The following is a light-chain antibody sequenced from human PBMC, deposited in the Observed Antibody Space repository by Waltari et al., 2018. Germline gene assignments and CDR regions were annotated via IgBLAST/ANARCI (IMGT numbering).Light chain of an antibody. CDR1: QSVSRA. CDR3: QHYLRLPVT. Sequence: ELVLTQSPGPLSLSLGERAPVSCRASQSVSRALAWYQQKPGQAPRPLIYGASTRATGIPDRFSGSGSGTDFSLTISRLEPDDFAVYYCQHYLRLPVTFGQGTTVEI. CDR2: GAS. V-gene: IGKV3-20*01. J-gene: IGKJ1*01.